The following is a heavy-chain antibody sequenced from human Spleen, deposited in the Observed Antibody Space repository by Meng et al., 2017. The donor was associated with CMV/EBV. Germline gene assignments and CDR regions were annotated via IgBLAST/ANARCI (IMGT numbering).Heavy chain of an antibody. J-gene: IGHJ5*02. CDR3: ARGKRQIFGVVAKGTYNWFDP. CDR1: GGSVSSDNYY. V-gene: IGHV4-61*01. Sequence: SETLSLTCTVSGGSVSSDNYYWSWIREPPGKGLEWIGYMYYSGSTNYNPSLKSRVTISVDTSKNQFSLKLSSVTAADTAVYYCARGKRQIFGVVAKGTYNWFDPWGQGTLVTVSS. CDR2: MYYSGST. D-gene: IGHD3-3*01.